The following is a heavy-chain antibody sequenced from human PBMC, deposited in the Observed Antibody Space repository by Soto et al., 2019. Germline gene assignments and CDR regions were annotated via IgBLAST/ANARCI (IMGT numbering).Heavy chain of an antibody. J-gene: IGHJ1*01. Sequence: EVQLLESGGGLVQPGGSLRLSCAASGFTFSSYAMSWVRQAPGKGLEWVSAISGSGGSTYYADSVKGRFTISRDNSKNTLYLQMNSLRAEDTAVYYCAKGGYSSSWQDTRESFQHWGQGTLVTVSS. CDR1: GFTFSSYA. V-gene: IGHV3-23*01. CDR2: ISGSGGST. CDR3: AKGGYSSSWQDTRESFQH. D-gene: IGHD6-13*01.